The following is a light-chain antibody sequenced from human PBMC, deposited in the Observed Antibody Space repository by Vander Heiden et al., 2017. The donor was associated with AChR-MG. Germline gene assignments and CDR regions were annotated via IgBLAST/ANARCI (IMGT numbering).Light chain of an antibody. CDR1: QSFSSTY. J-gene: IGKJ2*01. Sequence: VLTQSPGTLSLSPGERATLSCRASQSFSSTYLAWYQQKLGQAPRLLIYAAFSRASGIPDRFSGSASGTDFTLSINSLEPEDFAVYYCQHYGTSSSTFGQGTKLEIK. CDR3: QHYGTSSST. V-gene: IGKV3-20*01. CDR2: AAF.